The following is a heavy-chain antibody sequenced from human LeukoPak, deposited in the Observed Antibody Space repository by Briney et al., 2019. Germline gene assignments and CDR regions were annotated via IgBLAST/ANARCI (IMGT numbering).Heavy chain of an antibody. Sequence: PSETLSLTCAVSGGSISSNSYHWGWIRQPPGKGLEWIGSIYYSGSTYYNPSLKSRVTMSVDTSKNQFSLKLSSVTAADTAVYYCARENTAMVLSGYYYYYMDVWGKGTTVTISS. D-gene: IGHD5-18*01. V-gene: IGHV4-39*07. J-gene: IGHJ6*03. CDR1: GGSISSNSYH. CDR3: ARENTAMVLSGYYYYYMDV. CDR2: IYYSGST.